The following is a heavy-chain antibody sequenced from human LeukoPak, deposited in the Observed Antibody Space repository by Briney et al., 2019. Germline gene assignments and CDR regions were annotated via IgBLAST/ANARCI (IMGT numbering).Heavy chain of an antibody. CDR3: ARVGRRGATLDYFDY. D-gene: IGHD1-26*01. V-gene: IGHV1-3*04. CDR1: GYTFTSYA. CDR2: INIGNANT. Sequence: GASVKVSCKASGYTFTSYAMHWVRQAPGQRLEWMGWINIGNANTKYSQKFQGRVTITRDTSASIAYMELRSLRSDDTAVYYCARVGRRGATLDYFDYWGQGTLVTVSS. J-gene: IGHJ4*02.